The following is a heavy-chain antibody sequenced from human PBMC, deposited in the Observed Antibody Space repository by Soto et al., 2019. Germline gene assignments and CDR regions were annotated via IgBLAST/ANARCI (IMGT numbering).Heavy chain of an antibody. J-gene: IGHJ4*02. CDR2: VYSSGTT. V-gene: IGHV4-4*07. CDR1: GGSINSYW. Sequence: SETLSLTGSVSGGSINSYWWSWIRQPAGKGLEWIGRVYSSGTTDYNPSLNSRATLSVETSKNQFSLELSSVTAADTAVYYCARDIGSYAYGEGYWGQGIQVTVSS. D-gene: IGHD3-10*01. CDR3: ARDIGSYAYGEGY.